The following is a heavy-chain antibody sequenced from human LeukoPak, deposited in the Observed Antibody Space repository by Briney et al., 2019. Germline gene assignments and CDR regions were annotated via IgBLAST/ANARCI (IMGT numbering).Heavy chain of an antibody. Sequence: PGGSLRLSCAASGFTFSGYDMQWVRQAPGKGLEWVSGISRSGPTYYRDSVKCRFTISRDNSKDTLYLQMDSLRAEDTATYYCAKGESFAFAMWGQGTMVTVSS. V-gene: IGHV3-23*01. CDR2: ISRSGPT. CDR1: GFTFSGYD. CDR3: AKGESFAFAM. J-gene: IGHJ3*02.